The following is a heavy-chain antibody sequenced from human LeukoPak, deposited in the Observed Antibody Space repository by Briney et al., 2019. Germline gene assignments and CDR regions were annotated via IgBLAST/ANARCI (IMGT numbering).Heavy chain of an antibody. V-gene: IGHV4-59*12. CDR2: ICYSGST. CDR1: GGFFSSYY. D-gene: IGHD4-17*01. J-gene: IGHJ5*02. Sequence: SETLSLTCTVSGGFFSSYYWSWIRQPPGKGLEWIGYICYSGSTNYNPSLKSRVTISGDTSKNQFSLKLSSVTAADTAVYYCARLHPATTVTKRENWFDPWGQGTLVTVSS. CDR3: ARLHPATTVTKRENWFDP.